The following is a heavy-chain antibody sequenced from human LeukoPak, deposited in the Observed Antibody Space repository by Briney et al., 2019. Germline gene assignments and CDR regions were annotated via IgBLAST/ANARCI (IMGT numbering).Heavy chain of an antibody. J-gene: IGHJ3*02. Sequence: PSETLSLTCIVSGGSISSYYWSWIRQPPGKGLEWIGYIYYSGSTNYNPSLKSRVTISVDTSKNQFSLKLSSVTAADTAVYYCARARYYYDSSGYYLVAFDIWGQGTMVTVSS. D-gene: IGHD3-22*01. CDR3: ARARYYYDSSGYYLVAFDI. CDR1: GGSISSYY. CDR2: IYYSGST. V-gene: IGHV4-59*01.